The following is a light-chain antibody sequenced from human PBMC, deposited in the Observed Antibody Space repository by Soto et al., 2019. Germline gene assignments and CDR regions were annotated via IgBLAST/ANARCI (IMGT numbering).Light chain of an antibody. J-gene: IGLJ2*01. CDR2: DVS. Sequence: QSALTQPASVSGSSGQSITISCTGSSSDIGGYVYVSWYQQHPGKAPKLLIYDVSYRPSGISDRFSGSKSGNTASLTISGLQPEDEADYYCSSYGASSTLFGGGTKLTVL. V-gene: IGLV2-14*03. CDR1: SSDIGGYVY. CDR3: SSYGASSTL.